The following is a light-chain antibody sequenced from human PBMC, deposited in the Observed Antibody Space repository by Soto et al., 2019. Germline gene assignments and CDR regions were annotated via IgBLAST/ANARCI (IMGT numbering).Light chain of an antibody. Sequence: DIVMTQSPDSLAVSLGERATINCKSSQSVLYSSNNKNYLAWYQQKPGQPPKLLIYWSSTRESGVPDRVSGSGSGADFTLTISSLQAEDVAVYYCQQYYSNPFTFGPGTKVDIK. CDR3: QQYYSNPFT. V-gene: IGKV4-1*01. CDR2: WSS. CDR1: QSVLYSSNNKNY. J-gene: IGKJ3*01.